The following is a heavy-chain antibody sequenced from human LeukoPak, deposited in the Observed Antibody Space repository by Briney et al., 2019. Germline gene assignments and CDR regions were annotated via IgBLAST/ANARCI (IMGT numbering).Heavy chain of an antibody. J-gene: IGHJ6*03. CDR3: ARWRYCNSASCYVSMDV. D-gene: IGHD2-2*01. Sequence: PSETLSLTCAVYGGSFSGYYWTWIRQPPGKGLEWIGEINHSGNTNYNPSLKSRVTISVETSKNQFSLKLSSVTAADTAVYYCARWRYCNSASCYVSMDVWGKGITVIVSS. CDR2: INHSGNT. V-gene: IGHV4-34*01. CDR1: GGSFSGYY.